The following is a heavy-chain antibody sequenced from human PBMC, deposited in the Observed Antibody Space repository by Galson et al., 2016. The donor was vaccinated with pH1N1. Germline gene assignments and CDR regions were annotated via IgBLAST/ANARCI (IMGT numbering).Heavy chain of an antibody. CDR1: GYNFDRYW. J-gene: IGHJ4*02. CDR2: IYPGDSDT. Sequence: QSGAEVKKPGESLKISCKGSGYNFDRYWIGWVRQMPGKGLEWMGIIYPGDSDTRYSPSFQGQVSISADKSVSTAYPQWSSLKASDTAMYYCARQEFSDYWGQGTLVIVSS. D-gene: IGHD2/OR15-2a*01. V-gene: IGHV5-51*01. CDR3: ARQEFSDY.